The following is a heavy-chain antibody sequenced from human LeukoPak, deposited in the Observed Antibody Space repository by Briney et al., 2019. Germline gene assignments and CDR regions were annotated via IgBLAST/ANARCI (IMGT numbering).Heavy chain of an antibody. CDR3: ARLYDRDAFDI. Sequence: PGGSLRLSCAASGFTFSSYSMNWVPKAPGKGLEWVSSISSSSSYMYHADSVKGRFSISRDNAKNSLYLQMNSLRAEDTAVYYCARLYDRDAFDIWGQGTMVTVSS. CDR1: GFTFSSYS. D-gene: IGHD3-22*01. J-gene: IGHJ3*02. CDR2: ISSSSSYM. V-gene: IGHV3-21*04.